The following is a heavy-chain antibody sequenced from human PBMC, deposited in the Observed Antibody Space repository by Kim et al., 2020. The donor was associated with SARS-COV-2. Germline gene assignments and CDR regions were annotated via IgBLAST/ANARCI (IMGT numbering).Heavy chain of an antibody. V-gene: IGHV4-39*01. CDR1: GGSISSSSYY. Sequence: SETLSLTCTVSGGSISSSSYYWGWIRQPPGKGLEWIGSIYYSGSTYYNPSLKSRVTISVDTSKNQFSLKLSSVTAADTAVYYCARPSLLWFGEFSFDYWGQGTLVTVSS. J-gene: IGHJ4*02. CDR3: ARPSLLWFGEFSFDY. CDR2: IYYSGST. D-gene: IGHD3-10*01.